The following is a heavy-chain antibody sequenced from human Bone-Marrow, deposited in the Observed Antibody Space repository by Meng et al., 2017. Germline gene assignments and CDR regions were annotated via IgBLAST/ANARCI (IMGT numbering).Heavy chain of an antibody. Sequence: LGHFGHHLRQPGAPVNVSCKASEYTFTSYAINWLRQAPGQGLGWMGWIDTKTGSPRYAQGFKGRLVFSSDTSVSTAYLEISGLKADDTAVYYCTRDGYSDCSRTSCFDYWGQGTLVTVSS. J-gene: IGHJ4*02. V-gene: IGHV7-4-1*02. CDR2: IDTKTGSP. D-gene: IGHD2-2*01. CDR1: EYTFTSYA. CDR3: TRDGYSDCSRTSCFDY.